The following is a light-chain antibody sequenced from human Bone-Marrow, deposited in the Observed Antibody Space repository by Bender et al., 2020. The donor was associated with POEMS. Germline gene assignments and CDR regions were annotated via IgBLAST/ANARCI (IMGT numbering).Light chain of an antibody. Sequence: NFLLTQPHSVSESPGKTVTISCTRSTGSIASNSVQWYQQRPGSSPITVVFDDNQRPSGVPDRFSGSLDVPSNSASLTISGLKTEDEADYYCQSSASYTVIFGGGTKLTVL. CDR1: TGSIASNS. CDR2: DDN. CDR3: QSSASYTVI. J-gene: IGLJ2*01. V-gene: IGLV6-57*01.